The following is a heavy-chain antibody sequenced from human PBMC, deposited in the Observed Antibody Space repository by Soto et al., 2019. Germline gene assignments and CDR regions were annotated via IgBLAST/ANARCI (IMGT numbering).Heavy chain of an antibody. Sequence: SETLSLTCTVSGGSISSYYWSWIRQPPGKGLEWIGYIYYSGRTNYNPSLKSRVTISIDRSKNQFSLKLSSVTAADTAVYYCARDLGGWPDYWGQGTLVTVSS. CDR1: GGSISSYY. CDR2: IYYSGRT. J-gene: IGHJ4*02. D-gene: IGHD2-15*01. CDR3: ARDLGGWPDY. V-gene: IGHV4-59*12.